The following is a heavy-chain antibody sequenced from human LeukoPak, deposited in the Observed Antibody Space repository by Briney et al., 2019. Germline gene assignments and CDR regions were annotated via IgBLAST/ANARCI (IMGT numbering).Heavy chain of an antibody. CDR1: GFTFSDSY. CDR2: ISSSGSTT. D-gene: IGHD6-13*01. Sequence: GGSLRLSCAVSGFTFSDSYMSWIRQAPGRGLEWVSYISSSGSTTYYADSVKGRFTISRDNAKNSLYLQMNSLRAEDTAVYYCARSRGSLIAAAGTYYMDVWGKGTTVTVSS. J-gene: IGHJ6*03. V-gene: IGHV3-11*04. CDR3: ARSRGSLIAAAGTYYMDV.